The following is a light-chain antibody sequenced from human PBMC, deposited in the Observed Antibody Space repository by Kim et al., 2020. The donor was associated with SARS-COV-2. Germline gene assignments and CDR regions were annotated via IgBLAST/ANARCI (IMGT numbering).Light chain of an antibody. CDR1: SSDVGGYNY. V-gene: IGLV2-14*03. CDR3: SSYTSSSTSYA. J-gene: IGLJ1*01. CDR2: DVS. Sequence: QSALTQPAAVSGSPGQSITISCTGTSSDVGGYNYVSWYQQHPGKAPKLMIYDVSNRPSGVSNRFSGSKSGNTASLTISGLQAEDEADYYCSSYTSSSTSYAFGTGAKVTVL.